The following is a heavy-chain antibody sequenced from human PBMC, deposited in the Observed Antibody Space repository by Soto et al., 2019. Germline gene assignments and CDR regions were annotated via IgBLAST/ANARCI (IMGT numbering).Heavy chain of an antibody. CDR2: ISGSGGIT. Sequence: EVQLLESGGGLVQPGGSLRLSCAVSGLTFSYFGMSWVRQAPGKGLEWVSAISGSGGITYYADSVKGRFTISRDNSKNTLFLQMNSLRAEDTAVYYCALLGRSGSGRPYYYGMDVWGQGTTVTVSS. CDR3: ALLGRSGSGRPYYYGMDV. CDR1: GLTFSYFG. V-gene: IGHV3-23*01. D-gene: IGHD3-10*01. J-gene: IGHJ6*02.